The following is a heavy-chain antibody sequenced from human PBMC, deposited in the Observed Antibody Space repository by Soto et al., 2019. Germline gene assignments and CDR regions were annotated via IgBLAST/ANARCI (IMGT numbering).Heavy chain of an antibody. J-gene: IGHJ3*01. CDR2: ISYDGSNK. V-gene: IGHV3-30*18. CDR1: GFTFSFYG. D-gene: IGHD7-27*01. CDR3: AKDLGHGGRGAFDF. Sequence: QVQLVESGGGVVQPGRSLRLSCAASGFTFSFYGMHWVRQAPGKGLEWVAVISYDGSNKYYADSVKGRFTISRDNSKNTLYLQMNSLRAEDTAVYYCAKDLGHGGRGAFDFWGQGTMVTVSS.